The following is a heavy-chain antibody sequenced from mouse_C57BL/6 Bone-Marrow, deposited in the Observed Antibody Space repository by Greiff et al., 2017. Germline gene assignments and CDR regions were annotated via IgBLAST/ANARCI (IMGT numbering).Heavy chain of an antibody. CDR3: ARPTVYYAMDY. Sequence: EVKLVESGGDLVKPGGSLKLSCAASGFPFSSYGMSWVRQTPDQRLEWVATISSGGSYTYYPDSVKGRFTISRDNAKNTLYLQMSSLKSEDTAMYYCARPTVYYAMDYWGQGTSVTVSS. CDR1: GFPFSSYG. J-gene: IGHJ4*01. V-gene: IGHV5-6*01. CDR2: ISSGGSYT. D-gene: IGHD1-1*01.